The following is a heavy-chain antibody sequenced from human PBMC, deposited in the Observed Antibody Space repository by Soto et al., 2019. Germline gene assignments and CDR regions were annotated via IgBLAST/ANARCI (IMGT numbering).Heavy chain of an antibody. CDR3: ARDDPIQLTGPWEDYYYGMDV. CDR1: GGSISSYY. J-gene: IGHJ6*02. V-gene: IGHV4-59*01. D-gene: IGHD7-27*01. Sequence: PSETLSLTCTVSGGSISSYYWSWIRQPPGKGLEWIGYIYYSGSTNYNPSLKSRVTISVDTSKNQFSLKLSSVTAADTAVYYCARDDPIQLTGPWEDYYYGMDVWGQGTTVTVSS. CDR2: IYYSGST.